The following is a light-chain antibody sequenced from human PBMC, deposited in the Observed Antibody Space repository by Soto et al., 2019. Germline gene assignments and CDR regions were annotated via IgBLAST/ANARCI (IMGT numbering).Light chain of an antibody. CDR1: QSISSY. J-gene: IGKJ1*01. V-gene: IGKV1-39*01. CDR2: AAS. CDR3: QQSYSNPRT. Sequence: IQMTKSPSSLSASVRDRVTITCRASQSISSYLNWYQQKPGKAPKLLIYAASSLQSGVPSRFSGSGSGTDFTLTVSSLQPEDFATYFFQQSYSNPRTFGQRTKVEVK.